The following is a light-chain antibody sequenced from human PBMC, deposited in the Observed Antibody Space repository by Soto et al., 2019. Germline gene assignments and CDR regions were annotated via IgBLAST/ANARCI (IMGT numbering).Light chain of an antibody. J-gene: IGKJ1*01. Sequence: EIVLTQSPGTLSLSPGERATLSCRASQSVSSSYLDWYQQKPGQAPRLLIYDTSSRATGIPDRFSGSGSGTDFTLTISRLEPEDFAVYYCPQCDNPPPWTFGQGTKVEI. V-gene: IGKV3-20*01. CDR1: QSVSSSY. CDR2: DTS. CDR3: PQCDNPPPWT.